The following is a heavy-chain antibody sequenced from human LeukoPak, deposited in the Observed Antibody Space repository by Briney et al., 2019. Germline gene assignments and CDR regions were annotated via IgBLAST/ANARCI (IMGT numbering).Heavy chain of an antibody. V-gene: IGHV4-34*01. J-gene: IGHJ4*02. CDR3: AKNSGNYYFFDY. D-gene: IGHD1-26*01. Sequence: SSETLSLTCAVYGGSFSGYYWSWIRQPPGKGLEWIGEINHSGSTNYNPSLESRVTISVDTSKNQFSLKLSSVTAADTAVYYCAKNSGNYYFFDYWGQGTLVTVSS. CDR2: INHSGST. CDR1: GGSFSGYY.